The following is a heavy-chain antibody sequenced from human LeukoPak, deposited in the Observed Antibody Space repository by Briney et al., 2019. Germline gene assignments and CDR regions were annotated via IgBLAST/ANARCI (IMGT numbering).Heavy chain of an antibody. CDR3: ARGAGGYFDY. CDR2: ISSSGSSI. D-gene: IGHD3-10*01. V-gene: IGHV3-48*03. J-gene: IGHJ4*02. CDR1: GFTLSSFE. Sequence: GRSLRLSCAASGFTLSSFEMNWVRQPPGKGLEWVSYISSSGSSIYYGDSVKGRFTISRDNAKNSLYLQMNSLRAEDTAVYHCARGAGGYFDYWGQGTLVTVSS.